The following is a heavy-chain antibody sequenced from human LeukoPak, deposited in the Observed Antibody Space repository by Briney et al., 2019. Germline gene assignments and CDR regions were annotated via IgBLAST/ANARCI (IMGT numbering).Heavy chain of an antibody. J-gene: IGHJ5*02. CDR2: ISAYNGNT. V-gene: IGHV1-18*01. Sequence: ASVKVSCKASGYTFTSHGISWVRQAPGQGLEWMGWISAYNGNTNYAQKLQGRVTMTTDTSTSTAYMELRSLRSDDTAVYYCATYDSSVNWFDPWGQGTLVTVSS. CDR1: GYTFTSHG. CDR3: ATYDSSVNWFDP. D-gene: IGHD3-22*01.